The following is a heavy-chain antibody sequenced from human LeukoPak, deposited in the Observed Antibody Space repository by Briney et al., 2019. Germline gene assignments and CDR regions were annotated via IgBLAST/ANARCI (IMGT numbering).Heavy chain of an antibody. CDR2: ISSSSAYI. D-gene: IGHD6-13*01. Sequence: PGGSLRLSCAASGFTFSSYSMNWVRQAPGKGLEWLSSISSSSAYIHYADSVEGRFTISRDNAKNSLFLQMNSLRAEDTAVYYCAKVQDGSSWYEYFQHWGQGTLVTVSS. CDR1: GFTFSSYS. CDR3: AKVQDGSSWYEYFQH. V-gene: IGHV3-21*01. J-gene: IGHJ1*01.